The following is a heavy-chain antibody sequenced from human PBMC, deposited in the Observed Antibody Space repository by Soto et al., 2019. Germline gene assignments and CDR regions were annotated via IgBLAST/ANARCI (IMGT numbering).Heavy chain of an antibody. CDR1: GFTFSSCA. CDR3: AKVRVGIDVDFDY. CDR2: IRDSDSGGTT. D-gene: IGHD2-21*01. J-gene: IGHJ4*02. V-gene: IGHV3-23*01. Sequence: TVGSLRLSCAASGFTFSSCAMSWVRQAPSKGLEWVSAIRDSDSGGTTYYADSVKGRFTISRDDSKNTLYLQMSSLRAEDTAMYYCAKVRVGIDVDFDYWGQGALVTVSS.